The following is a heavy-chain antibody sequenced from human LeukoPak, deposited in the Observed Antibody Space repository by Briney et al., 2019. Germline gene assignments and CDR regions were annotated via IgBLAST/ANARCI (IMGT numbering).Heavy chain of an antibody. CDR1: GFTFNSYW. J-gene: IGHJ4*02. CDR2: ISYDGSTK. V-gene: IGHV3-30*03. D-gene: IGHD3-3*01. CDR3: AGHFGAWHYFDY. Sequence: GGSLRLSCAASGFTFNSYWMSWVRQAPGKGLKWVALISYDGSTKYSTDSVKGRFTISRDNSKNTLYLQMNSLRPEDTAVYYCAGHFGAWHYFDYWGQGTLVTVSS.